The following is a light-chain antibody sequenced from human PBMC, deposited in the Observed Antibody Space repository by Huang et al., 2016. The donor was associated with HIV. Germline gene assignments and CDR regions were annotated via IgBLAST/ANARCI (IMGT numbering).Light chain of an antibody. Sequence: EIVLTQSPGTLSLSPGERATLACRASQSVSRSYLGWYQQKAGQAPRRLIYVASSRAPGIPDRCSGSGSGTDFTLTISRLEPEDVAIYYGQQYESSPWTFGQGTKVEMK. CDR3: QQYESSPWT. CDR2: VAS. CDR1: QSVSRSY. J-gene: IGKJ1*01. V-gene: IGKV3-20*01.